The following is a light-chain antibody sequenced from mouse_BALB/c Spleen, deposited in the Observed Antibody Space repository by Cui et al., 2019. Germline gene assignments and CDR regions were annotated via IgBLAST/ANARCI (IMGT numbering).Light chain of an antibody. Sequence: DIVMTQSQKFMSTSVGDRVSVTCKASQNVGTNVAWYQQNPGQSPKALIYSASYRYSGVPDRFTGSGSGTDFTLTISNVQSEDLAEYFCQQYNSYPLLTFGAGTKLELK. CDR1: QNVGTN. CDR2: SAS. CDR3: QQYNSYPLLT. V-gene: IGKV6-15*01. J-gene: IGKJ5*01.